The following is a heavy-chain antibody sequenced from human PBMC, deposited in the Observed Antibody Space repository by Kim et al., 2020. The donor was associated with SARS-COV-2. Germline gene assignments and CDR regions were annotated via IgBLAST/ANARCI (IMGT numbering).Heavy chain of an antibody. CDR1: GGSFSSYY. J-gene: IGHJ4*02. D-gene: IGHD3-22*01. CDR2: IYYSGST. Sequence: SETLPLTCTVSGGSFSSYYWSWIRQTPGKGLELIGYIYYSGSTTYNPSLKTRVTISVDTSKNQFSLQLSSVTAADTAVYYCARSALYYYESSGYLAWGYWGQGTLVTVSS. V-gene: IGHV4-59*01. CDR3: ARSALYYYESSGYLAWGY.